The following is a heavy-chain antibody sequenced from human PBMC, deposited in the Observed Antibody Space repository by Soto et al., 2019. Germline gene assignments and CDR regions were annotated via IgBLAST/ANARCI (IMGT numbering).Heavy chain of an antibody. CDR1: GYSFANQA. Sequence: QVQLVQSGTEVKKPGASVKVSCKTSGYSFANQAINWVRQAPGQGLEWVGWISGRSGNSNYAETVRGRVTLTTDTPAGTAYLESRALTTDDTAVYYCASGYDGSVYFYQLGDGMDVWGQGTTVTVS. V-gene: IGHV1-18*01. D-gene: IGHD5-12*01. CDR3: ASGYDGSVYFYQLGDGMDV. J-gene: IGHJ6*02. CDR2: ISGRSGNS.